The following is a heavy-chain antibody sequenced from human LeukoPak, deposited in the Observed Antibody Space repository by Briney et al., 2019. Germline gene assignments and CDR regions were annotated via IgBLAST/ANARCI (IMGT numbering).Heavy chain of an antibody. CDR2: IYPDDSKT. J-gene: IGHJ4*02. CDR3: ARHSSSWYLYYFDY. D-gene: IGHD6-13*01. CDR1: GYSFFGYW. V-gene: IGHV5-51*01. Sequence: GESLKISCKGSGYSFFGYWIGWVRQMPGKGLEWMGIIYPDDSKTRYSPSFQGQVTISADKSISTAYLQWSSLKASDTAIYYCARHSSSWYLYYFDYWGQGTLVTVSS.